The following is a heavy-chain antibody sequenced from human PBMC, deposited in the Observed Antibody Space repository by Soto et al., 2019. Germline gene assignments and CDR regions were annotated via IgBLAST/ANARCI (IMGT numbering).Heavy chain of an antibody. V-gene: IGHV3-74*01. CDR1: QIRFSSYE. Sequence: PGGSLRLSCAASQIRFSSYEMNWVRQVPGKGLVWVSRLNEDGSFTTYADSVKGRFTISRDNAKKTLYLQMNSLRAEDTAVYYCARDLSGRADVWGQGTTVTVSS. J-gene: IGHJ6*02. CDR3: ARDLSGRADV. CDR2: LNEDGSFT. D-gene: IGHD3-10*01.